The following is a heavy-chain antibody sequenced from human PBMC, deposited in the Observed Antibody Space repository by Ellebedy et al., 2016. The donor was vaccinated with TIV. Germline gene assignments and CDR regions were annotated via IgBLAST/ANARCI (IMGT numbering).Heavy chain of an antibody. V-gene: IGHV3-48*01. CDR1: GFMLSRYS. J-gene: IGHJ6*02. CDR3: ARDSHLAYGMDV. CDR2: IDSSSRTI. Sequence: GESLKISCAAPGFMLSRYSMNWVRQAPGKGLEWISHIDSSSRTIYYADSVKGRFSISRDNAKNSLYLQMNGLTAEDTAVYYCARDSHLAYGMDVWGQGTTVTVSS.